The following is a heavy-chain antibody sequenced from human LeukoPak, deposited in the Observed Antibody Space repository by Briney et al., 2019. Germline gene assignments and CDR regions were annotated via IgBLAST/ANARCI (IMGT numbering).Heavy chain of an antibody. CDR2: IYYSGST. V-gene: IGHV4-39*01. CDR3: ARHSYYYDSSGYLPYYYYYMDV. Sequence: SETLSLTCTVSGGSISSSSYYWGWIRQPPGKGLEWIGSIYYSGSTYYNPSLKSRVTISVDTSKNQFSLKLSSVTAADTAVYYCARHSYYYDSSGYLPYYYYYMDVWGKGTTVTISS. D-gene: IGHD3-22*01. CDR1: GGSISSSSYY. J-gene: IGHJ6*03.